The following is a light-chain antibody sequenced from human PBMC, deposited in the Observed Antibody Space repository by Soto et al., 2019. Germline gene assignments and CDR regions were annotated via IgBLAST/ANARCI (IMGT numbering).Light chain of an antibody. CDR1: HSISVW. CDR3: QQDYTYPYT. CDR2: QAS. J-gene: IGKJ2*01. V-gene: IGKV1-5*03. Sequence: DIQMTQSPSTLSSSVGDRVTITCGASHSISVWLAGYQQKPGKAPKLLIYQASTLANGLPSRFSGRASGTYYTLTISSLPPDDFATYYGQQDYTYPYTVGQGIKLEIK.